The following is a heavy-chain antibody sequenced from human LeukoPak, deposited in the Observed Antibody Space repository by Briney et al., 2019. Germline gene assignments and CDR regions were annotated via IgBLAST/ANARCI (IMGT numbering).Heavy chain of an antibody. CDR3: AKDRPTVTTGVFDS. D-gene: IGHD4-11*01. Sequence: GGSLTLSCEASGFALSTYAMSWFRQASGKGLEWLLGNSGGGGTTYYTDSVKGRFTISRDISKNTLYLQMNSLTAEDTAVYYCAKDRPTVTTGVFDSWGQGTPVTVSS. V-gene: IGHV3-23*01. J-gene: IGHJ4*02. CDR1: GFALSTYA. CDR2: NSGGGGTT.